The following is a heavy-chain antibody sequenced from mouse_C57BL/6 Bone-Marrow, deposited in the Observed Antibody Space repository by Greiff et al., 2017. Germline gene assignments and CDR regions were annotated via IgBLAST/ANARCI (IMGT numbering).Heavy chain of an antibody. CDR2: ISSGGSYT. CDR3: ARRLHY. V-gene: IGHV5-6*02. CDR1: GFTFSSYG. Sequence: VKLVESGGDLVKPGGSLKLSCAASGFTFSSYGMSWVRQTPDKRLEWVATISSGGSYTYYPDSVKGRFTISRDNAKNTLYLQMSSLKSEDTAMYYCARRLHYWGQGTTLTVSS. J-gene: IGHJ2*01.